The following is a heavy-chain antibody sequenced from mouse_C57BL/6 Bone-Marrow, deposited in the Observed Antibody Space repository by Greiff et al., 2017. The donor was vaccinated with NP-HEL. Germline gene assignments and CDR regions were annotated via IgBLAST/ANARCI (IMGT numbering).Heavy chain of an antibody. J-gene: IGHJ3*01. CDR2: IWSGGST. Sequence: VMLVESGPGLVQPSQSLSITCTVSGFSLTSYGVHWVRQPPGKGLEWLGVIWSGGSTVYNAAFISRLSISKDNSKSQVFFKMNSLQADDTAIYYCAKSDPGFAYWGQGTLVTVSA. CDR3: AKSDPGFAY. V-gene: IGHV2-4*01. CDR1: GFSLTSYG.